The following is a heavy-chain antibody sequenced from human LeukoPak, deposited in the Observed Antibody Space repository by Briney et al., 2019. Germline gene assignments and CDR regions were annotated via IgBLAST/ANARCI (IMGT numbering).Heavy chain of an antibody. CDR1: GGSISSGGYS. CDR3: ARVMTTVTSGAMDV. D-gene: IGHD4-17*01. J-gene: IGHJ6*02. Sequence: SETLSLTCAVSGGSISSGGYSWSWIRQPPGKGLEWIGYIYHSGSTYYNPSLKSRVTISVDMSKNQFSLKLSSVTAADTAVYYCARVMTTVTSGAMDVWGQGTTVTVSS. V-gene: IGHV4-30-2*01. CDR2: IYHSGST.